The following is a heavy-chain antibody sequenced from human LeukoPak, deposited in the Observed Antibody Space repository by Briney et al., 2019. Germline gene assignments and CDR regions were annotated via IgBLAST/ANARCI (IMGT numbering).Heavy chain of an antibody. CDR2: IRYEGSNK. CDR3: AKESDVAAAGIDY. CDR1: GFIFSGYG. J-gene: IGHJ4*02. D-gene: IGHD6-13*01. Sequence: GGSLRLSCAASGFIFSGYGMHWVRQAPGKGLQRVTFIRYEGSNKYYADSVKGRFTISRDNSKNTLYLQMNSLRVEDTAVYYCAKESDVAAAGIDYWGQGTLVTVSS. V-gene: IGHV3-30*02.